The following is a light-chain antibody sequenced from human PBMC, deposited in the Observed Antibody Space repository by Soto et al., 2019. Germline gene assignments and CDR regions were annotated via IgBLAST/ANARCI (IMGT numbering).Light chain of an antibody. Sequence: VMTQTPFSSPATLGQTASISCRSSQSLVDSDGNTYLSWLHERPGQPPRLLIYKVANRFSGVPDSFSGSGAGTDFTLHISWVEAEDVGVYYCLQHRPSLSFGGGTKVEIK. CDR1: QSLVDSDGNTY. CDR3: LQHRPSLS. J-gene: IGKJ4*01. V-gene: IGKV2-24*01. CDR2: KVA.